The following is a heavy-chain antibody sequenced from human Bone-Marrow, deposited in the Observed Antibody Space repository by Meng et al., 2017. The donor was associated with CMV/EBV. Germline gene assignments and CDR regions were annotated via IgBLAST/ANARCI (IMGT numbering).Heavy chain of an antibody. D-gene: IGHD2-2*01. V-gene: IGHV1-18*01. CDR1: GYTFTSYG. Sequence: ASVKVSCKASGYTFTSYGISWVRQAPGQGLEWMGWISAYNGNTNYAQKLQGRVTMTTDTSTSTAYMELRSLRSDDTAVYYCARDWAPYCSSTSCYAFYYGMDVWGQGTTVTVSS. J-gene: IGHJ6*02. CDR2: ISAYNGNT. CDR3: ARDWAPYCSSTSCYAFYYGMDV.